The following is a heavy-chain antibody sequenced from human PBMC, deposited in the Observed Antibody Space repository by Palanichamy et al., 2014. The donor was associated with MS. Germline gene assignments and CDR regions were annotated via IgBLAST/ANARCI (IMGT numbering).Heavy chain of an antibody. Sequence: QVTLKESGPALVKPTQTLTLTCTFSGFSVSTSAMRVSWIRQPPGKALEWLARIDWDDDKFYRTSLKTRLTISKDTSKNQVVLTMTNMDPVDTATYYCARTLGYCSSTSCLDAFDIRGQGTMVTVSS. D-gene: IGHD2-2*01. CDR3: ARTLGYCSSTSCLDAFDI. CDR2: IDWDDDK. J-gene: IGHJ3*02. V-gene: IGHV2-70*04. CDR1: GFSVSTSAMR.